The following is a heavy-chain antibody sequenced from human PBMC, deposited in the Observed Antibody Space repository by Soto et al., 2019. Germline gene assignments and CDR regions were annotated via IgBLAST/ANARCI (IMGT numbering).Heavy chain of an antibody. Sequence: SETLSLTCTVSGGSFKSGSYYVSWIRQSAGKGLEWIGRIDTSGTTNYNPSLKSRVTMSVDASKNHFSLNLSSVTAADTAVYYCARGPRGYVYYHGMDVWGQGTTVTVSS. CDR2: IDTSGTT. CDR3: ARGPRGYVYYHGMDV. J-gene: IGHJ6*02. V-gene: IGHV4-61*02. D-gene: IGHD3-10*01. CDR1: GGSFKSGSYY.